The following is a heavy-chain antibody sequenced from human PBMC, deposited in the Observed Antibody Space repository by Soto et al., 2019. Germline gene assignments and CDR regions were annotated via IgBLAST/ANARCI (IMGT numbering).Heavy chain of an antibody. CDR3: ARDGFMVHQRNRKTDCSGGSCYPRV. V-gene: IGHV3-33*01. CDR2: IWYDGSNK. D-gene: IGHD2-15*01. CDR1: GFTFSSYG. J-gene: IGHJ4*02. Sequence: GGSLRLSCAASGFTFSSYGMHWVRQAPGKGLEWVAVIWYDGSNKYYADSVKGRFTISRDNSKNTVYLKMNSLRAEDTAVYYCARDGFMVHQRNRKTDCSGGSCYPRVWGQGTLVTVSS.